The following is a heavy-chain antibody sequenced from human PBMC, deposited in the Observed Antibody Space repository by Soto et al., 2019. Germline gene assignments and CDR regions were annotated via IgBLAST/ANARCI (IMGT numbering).Heavy chain of an antibody. CDR3: ASQLPHWGGGLDV. D-gene: IGHD7-27*01. Sequence: QEQLMESGGGVVQPGRSLRVSCVASGFTFTRHVIHWVRLAPGKGLEWVAAISKDGGTQYYTDSVKGRHTISRDNSKNTVSLQMYSLRAEDGAISHCASQLPHWGGGLDVWGQGTTVTVSS. J-gene: IGHJ6*02. V-gene: IGHV3-30-3*01. CDR1: GFTFTRHV. CDR2: ISKDGGTQ.